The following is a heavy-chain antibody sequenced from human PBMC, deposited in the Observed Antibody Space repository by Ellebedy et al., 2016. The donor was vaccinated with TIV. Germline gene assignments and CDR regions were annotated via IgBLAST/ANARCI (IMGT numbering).Heavy chain of an antibody. Sequence: MPSETLSLTCTVSGVSISTYSWGWIRQSPGKGLEWFGYINGGTTNYNPSLKCRVTISVDTSKNQFSLKLNSVIAADTAVYYCARYGEFAAFAPWGQGTLVTVSS. CDR2: INGGTT. V-gene: IGHV4-59*08. CDR1: GVSISTYS. CDR3: ARYGEFAAFAP. D-gene: IGHD4-17*01. J-gene: IGHJ5*02.